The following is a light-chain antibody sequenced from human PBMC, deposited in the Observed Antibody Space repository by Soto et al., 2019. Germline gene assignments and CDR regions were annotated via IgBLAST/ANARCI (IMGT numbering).Light chain of an antibody. CDR1: QSVSSNY. V-gene: IGKV3-20*01. CDR3: QQYGSSPWT. Sequence: IVLTQSPGTLSLSPGERATLSCRASQSVSSNYLAWYQHKPGQAPRLLIYGASSRATGIPDRFSGSGSGTDFTLTISRLEPEDFAVYYCQQYGSSPWTFGQGTKVEIK. CDR2: GAS. J-gene: IGKJ1*01.